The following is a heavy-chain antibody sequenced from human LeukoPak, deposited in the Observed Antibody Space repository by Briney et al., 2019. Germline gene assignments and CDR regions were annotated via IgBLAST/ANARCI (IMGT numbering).Heavy chain of an antibody. CDR3: ARTARDCSGGSCFNWFDP. CDR1: GGSISSYY. V-gene: IGHV4-59*08. Sequence: SETLSLTCTVSGGSISSYYWSWIRQPPGKGLEWIGYIYYSGSTNYNPSLKSRVTISVDTSKNQFSLKLSSVTAADTAVYYCARTARDCSGGSCFNWFDPWGQGTLVTVSS. J-gene: IGHJ5*02. CDR2: IYYSGST. D-gene: IGHD2-15*01.